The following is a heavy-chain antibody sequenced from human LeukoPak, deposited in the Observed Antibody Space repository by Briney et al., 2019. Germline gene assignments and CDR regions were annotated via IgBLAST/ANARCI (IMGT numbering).Heavy chain of an antibody. V-gene: IGHV3-23*01. Sequence: GGSLRLSCAASGFTFSSYAMSWVRQAPGKGLEWVSAISGSGGSTYYADSVKGRFTISRDNSKNTLYLQMNSLRAEDTAVYYCAKDLGRIQTYGMGVWGQGTTVTVSS. CDR3: AKDLGRIQTYGMGV. J-gene: IGHJ6*02. CDR2: ISGSGGST. CDR1: GFTFSSYA.